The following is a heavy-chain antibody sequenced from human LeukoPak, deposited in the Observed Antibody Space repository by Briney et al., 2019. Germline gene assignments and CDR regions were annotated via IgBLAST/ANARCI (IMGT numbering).Heavy chain of an antibody. CDR2: IYYSGST. V-gene: IGHV4-59*01. CDR1: GGSISSYC. J-gene: IGHJ4*02. CDR3: ARVYRYFDWVSDQYYFDY. Sequence: SETLSLTCTVSGGSISSYCWSWIRQPPGKGLEWIGYIYYSGSTNYNPSLKSRVTISVDTSKNQFSLKLSSVTAADTAVYYCARVYRYFDWVSDQYYFDYWGQGTLVTVSS. D-gene: IGHD3-9*01.